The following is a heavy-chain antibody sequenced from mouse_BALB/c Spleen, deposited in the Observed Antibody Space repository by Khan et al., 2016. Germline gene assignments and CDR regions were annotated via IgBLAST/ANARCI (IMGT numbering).Heavy chain of an antibody. CDR1: GYTFTTAG. CDR2: INTHSGVP. CDR3: ASAMDY. V-gene: IGHV9-4*02. Sequence: QIQLVQSGPELKKPGETVRISCKASGYTFTTAGMQWVQKMPGKGLKWIGWINTHSGVPKYAEDFKGRFAFSLETSASTVYLQISTLRNGDTATYFCASAMDYWGQGTSVTVSS. J-gene: IGHJ4*01.